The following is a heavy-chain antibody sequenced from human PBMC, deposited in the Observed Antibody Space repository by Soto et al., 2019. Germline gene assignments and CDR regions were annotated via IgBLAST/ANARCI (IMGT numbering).Heavy chain of an antibody. CDR1: GYSFTSYW. CDR2: IYPGDSDT. V-gene: IGHV5-51*01. Sequence: GESLKISCKGSGYSFTSYWIGWVRQMPGKGLEWMGIIYPGDSDTRYSPSFQGQVTISADKSISTAYLQWSSLKASDTAMYYCARRNEYYDRPGSFDIWGQGTMVTVSS. CDR3: ARRNEYYDRPGSFDI. J-gene: IGHJ3*02. D-gene: IGHD3-22*01.